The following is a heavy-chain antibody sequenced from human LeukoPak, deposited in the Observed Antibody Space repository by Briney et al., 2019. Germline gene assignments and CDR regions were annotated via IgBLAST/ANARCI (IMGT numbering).Heavy chain of an antibody. CDR2: ISGSGGST. CDR1: GFTFSSYA. J-gene: IGHJ4*02. Sequence: GGSLRLSCAASGFTFSSYAMSWVRQAPGKGLEWVSAISGSGGSTYYADSVKGRFTISRDNSKNTLYLQMNSLRAEDTAVYYCAKDQSQRLVSPRLRFDYWGQGTLVTVSS. CDR3: AKDQSQRLVSPRLRFDY. D-gene: IGHD6-13*01. V-gene: IGHV3-23*01.